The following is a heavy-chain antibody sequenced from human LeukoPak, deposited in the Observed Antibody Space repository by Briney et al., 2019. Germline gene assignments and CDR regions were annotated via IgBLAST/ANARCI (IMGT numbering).Heavy chain of an antibody. V-gene: IGHV3-23*01. Sequence: PGGSLRLSCAASGFTFSNYAMSWVRQAPGKGLEWVSAISGSGDNTYYADSVKGRFTVSRDNPKSTLYLQMSSLRAEDTAVYYCAKVRAYDELGNPYWHFDLWGRGTLVTVSS. D-gene: IGHD3-3*01. CDR1: GFTFSNYA. J-gene: IGHJ2*01. CDR3: AKVRAYDELGNPYWHFDL. CDR2: ISGSGDNT.